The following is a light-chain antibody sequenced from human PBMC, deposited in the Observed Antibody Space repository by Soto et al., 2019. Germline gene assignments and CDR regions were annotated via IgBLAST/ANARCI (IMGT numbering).Light chain of an antibody. Sequence: SYELTQPPSVSVAPGQTAMITCGGNNIGNKSVHWYHQRPGQAPVLVVYDDDDRPSGIPERFSGSNSGNTATLTISRVEAGDEADYFCKSYAGSNTYVFGSGTKLTVL. CDR2: DDD. CDR1: NIGNKS. V-gene: IGLV3-21*02. J-gene: IGLJ1*01. CDR3: KSYAGSNTYV.